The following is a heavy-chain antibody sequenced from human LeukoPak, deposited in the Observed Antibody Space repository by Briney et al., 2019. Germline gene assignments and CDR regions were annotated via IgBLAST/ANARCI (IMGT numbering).Heavy chain of an antibody. V-gene: IGHV1-2*02. Sequence: ASVKVSCKASGYTFTGCYIHWIRQAPGQGLEWIGWIDPNSGGTNYAPKFQGRVTMTRDTSISTAYMELSRLRSNDTAMYFCARGSDFWSGKPLYFFDRWGQGTLVPVSS. J-gene: IGHJ4*02. CDR1: GYTFTGCY. D-gene: IGHD3-3*01. CDR2: IDPNSGGT. CDR3: ARGSDFWSGKPLYFFDR.